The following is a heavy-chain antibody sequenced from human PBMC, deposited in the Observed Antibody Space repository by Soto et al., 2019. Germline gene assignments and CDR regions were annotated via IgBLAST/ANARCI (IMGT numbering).Heavy chain of an antibody. V-gene: IGHV4-61*01. D-gene: IGHD3-3*01. CDR3: ARGGLRFLEWFRDYYYYGMDV. J-gene: IGHJ6*02. Sequence: SETLSLTCTVSGGSVSSGSYYWSWIRQPPGKGLEWIGYIYYSGSTNYNPSLKSRVTISVDTSKYQFSLKLSSVTAADTAVYYCARGGLRFLEWFRDYYYYGMDVWGQGTTVTVSS. CDR2: IYYSGST. CDR1: GGSVSSGSYY.